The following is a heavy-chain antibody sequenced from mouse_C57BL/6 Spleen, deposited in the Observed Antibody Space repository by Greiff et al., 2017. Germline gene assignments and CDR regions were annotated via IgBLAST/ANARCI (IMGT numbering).Heavy chain of an antibody. V-gene: IGHV10-1*01. Sequence: EVQLQESGGGLVQPKGSLKLSCAASGFSFNTYAMNWVRQAPGKGLEWVARIRSKSNNYATYYADSVKDRFTISRDDSESMLYLQMNNLKTEDTAMYYCVSYELYAMDYWGQGTSVTVSS. D-gene: IGHD2-3*01. CDR3: VSYELYAMDY. CDR1: GFSFNTYA. J-gene: IGHJ4*01. CDR2: IRSKSNNYAT.